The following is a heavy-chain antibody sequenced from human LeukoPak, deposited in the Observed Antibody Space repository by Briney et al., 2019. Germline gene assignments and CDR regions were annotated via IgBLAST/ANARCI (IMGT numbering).Heavy chain of an antibody. D-gene: IGHD1-14*01. CDR2: INSDGSST. Sequence: GGSLRLSCAPSGCTFTIYWMHWVRQAPGKGLVWVSRINSDGSSTSYADSVKGRFTISRDNAKKTLYLQMNSLRAEDTAVYYCARGEPYSYYYGMDVWGKGTTVTVSS. V-gene: IGHV3-74*01. CDR3: ARGEPYSYYYGMDV. CDR1: GCTFTIYW. J-gene: IGHJ6*04.